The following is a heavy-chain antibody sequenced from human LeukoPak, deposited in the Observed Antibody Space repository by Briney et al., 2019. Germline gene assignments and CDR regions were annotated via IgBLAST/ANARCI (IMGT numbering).Heavy chain of an antibody. D-gene: IGHD6-13*01. CDR2: IYSGGST. J-gene: IGHJ6*02. CDR1: GFTVSSNY. CDR3: AKGVSEYYYYGMDV. V-gene: IGHV3-53*01. Sequence: GSLRLSCAASGFTVSSNYMSWVRQAPGKGLEWVSVIYSGGSTYYADSVKGRFTISRDNSKNTLYLQMNSLRAEDTAVYYCAKGVSEYYYYGMDVWGQGTTVTVSS.